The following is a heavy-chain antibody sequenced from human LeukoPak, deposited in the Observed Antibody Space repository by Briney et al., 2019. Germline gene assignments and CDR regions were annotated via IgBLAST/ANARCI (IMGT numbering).Heavy chain of an antibody. CDR1: GFTFSSYA. V-gene: IGHV3-64*01. J-gene: IGHJ3*02. Sequence: EGSLRLSCAASGFTFSSYAMHWVRQAPGKGLEYVSAISSNGGSTYYANSVKGRFTISRDNSKNTLYLQMGSLRAEDMAVYYCARVGFGQIAHGAFDIWGQGTLVTVSS. CDR3: ARVGFGQIAHGAFDI. CDR2: ISSNGGST. D-gene: IGHD3-10*01.